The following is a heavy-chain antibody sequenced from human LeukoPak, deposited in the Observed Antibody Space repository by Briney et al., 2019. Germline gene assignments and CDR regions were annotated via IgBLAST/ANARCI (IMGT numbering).Heavy chain of an antibody. Sequence: GGSLRLSCAASGLTFSSYEMNWVRQAPGKGLEWVSYISSSGSTIYYADSVKGRFTISRDNAKNSLYLEMNSLRGEDTAVYYCARAYDTSGYSDLGYWGQGTLVTVSS. CDR2: ISSSGSTI. CDR1: GLTFSSYE. J-gene: IGHJ4*02. D-gene: IGHD3-22*01. V-gene: IGHV3-48*03. CDR3: ARAYDTSGYSDLGY.